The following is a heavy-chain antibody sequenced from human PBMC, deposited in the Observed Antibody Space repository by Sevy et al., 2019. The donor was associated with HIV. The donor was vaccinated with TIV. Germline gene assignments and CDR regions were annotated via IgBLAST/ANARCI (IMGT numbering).Heavy chain of an antibody. V-gene: IGHV1-18*01. Sequence: ASVKVSCKASGYTFTSYGISWVRQAPGQGLEWMGWISAYNGNTNYAQKLQGRVTMTTDTSTSTAYMELRSLRSDDTAVYYCARVWGSSGWTLYYYYYYMDVWGKGTTVTVSS. D-gene: IGHD6-19*01. J-gene: IGHJ6*03. CDR2: ISAYNGNT. CDR1: GYTFTSYG. CDR3: ARVWGSSGWTLYYYYYYMDV.